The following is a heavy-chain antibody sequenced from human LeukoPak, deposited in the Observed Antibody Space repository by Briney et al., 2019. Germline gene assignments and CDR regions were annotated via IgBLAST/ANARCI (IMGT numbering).Heavy chain of an antibody. CDR3: ARHLGLCSTTSCYPWFDP. J-gene: IGHJ5*02. Sequence: SETLSLTCTVSGGSISSYYWSWIRQPPGKGLEWIGYIYYSGSTNYNPSLKSRVTISVDTSKNQFSLKLSSVTAADTALYYCARHLGLCSTTSCYPWFDPWGQGTLVTVSS. V-gene: IGHV4-59*01. CDR1: GGSISSYY. D-gene: IGHD2-2*01. CDR2: IYYSGST.